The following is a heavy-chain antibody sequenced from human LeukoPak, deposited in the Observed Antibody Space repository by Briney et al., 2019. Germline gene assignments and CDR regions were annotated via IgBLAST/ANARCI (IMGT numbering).Heavy chain of an antibody. Sequence: ASLKVSCKASGYTFTGYYMHWVRQAPGQGLEWMGWINPNSGGTNYAQKFQGRVTMTRDTSISTAYMELSRLRSDDTAVYYCARSITMIVVDSHGGFDYWGQGTLVTVSS. CDR3: ARSITMIVVDSHGGFDY. CDR1: GYTFTGYY. V-gene: IGHV1-2*02. J-gene: IGHJ4*02. CDR2: INPNSGGT. D-gene: IGHD3-22*01.